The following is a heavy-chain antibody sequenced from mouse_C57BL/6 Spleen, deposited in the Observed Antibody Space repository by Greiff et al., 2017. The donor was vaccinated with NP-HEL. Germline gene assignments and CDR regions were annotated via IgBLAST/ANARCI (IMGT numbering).Heavy chain of an antibody. V-gene: IGHV1-15*01. CDR3: TRWASSGYD. CDR2: IDPETGGT. D-gene: IGHD3-2*02. J-gene: IGHJ2*01. Sequence: VKLQESGAELVRPGASVTLSCKASGYTFTDYEMHWVKQTPVHGLEWIGAIDPETGGTAYNQKFKGKAILTADKSSSTAYMELRSLTSEDSAVYYCTRWASSGYDWGQGTTLTVSS. CDR1: GYTFTDYE.